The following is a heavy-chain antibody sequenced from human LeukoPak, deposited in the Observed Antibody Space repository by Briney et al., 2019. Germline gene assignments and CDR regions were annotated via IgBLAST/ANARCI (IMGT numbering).Heavy chain of an antibody. CDR2: IYYSGST. V-gene: IGHV4-30-4*01. CDR3: ARSTVIVSIDY. D-gene: IGHD3-22*01. J-gene: IGHJ4*02. Sequence: SETLSLTCTVSGVSISSGDYYWSWIRQPPGKGLEWIGYIYYSGSTYYNPSLKSRVTISVDTSKNQFSLKLNSVTAADTAVYYCARSTVIVSIDYWGQGTLVTVSS. CDR1: GVSISSGDYY.